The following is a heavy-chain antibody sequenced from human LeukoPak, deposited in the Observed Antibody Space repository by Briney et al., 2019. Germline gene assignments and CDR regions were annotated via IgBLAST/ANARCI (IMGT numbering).Heavy chain of an antibody. CDR1: GGSISGYY. D-gene: IGHD3-3*01. J-gene: IGHJ6*03. Sequence: SETLSLTCTVSGGSISGYYWSWIRQPPGKGLEWIGEINHSGSTNYNPSLKSRVTISVDTSKNQFSLKLSSVTAADPAVYYCARGGGHGTIFGVVPEAGSDYYYYMDVWGKGTTVTVSS. CDR2: INHSGST. V-gene: IGHV4-34*01. CDR3: ARGGGHGTIFGVVPEAGSDYYYYMDV.